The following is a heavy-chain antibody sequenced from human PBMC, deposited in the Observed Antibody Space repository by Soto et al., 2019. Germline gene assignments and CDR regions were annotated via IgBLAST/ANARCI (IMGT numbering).Heavy chain of an antibody. CDR2: IIPILGTA. V-gene: IGHV1-69*01. CDR1: GGTFSSYA. J-gene: IGHJ5*02. Sequence: QVQLVQSGAEVKKPGSSVKVSCKASGGTFSSYAISWVRQAPGQGLEWMGWIIPILGTANYAQKFQGRVPITADEYTSTDYMELRRLRSEDTAEYYCARDRGSGWYRWCDPWGQGTLVTVSS. CDR3: ARDRGSGWYRWCDP. D-gene: IGHD6-19*01.